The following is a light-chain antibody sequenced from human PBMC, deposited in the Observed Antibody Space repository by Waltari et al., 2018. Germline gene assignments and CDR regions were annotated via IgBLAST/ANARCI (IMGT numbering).Light chain of an antibody. J-gene: IGKJ5*01. V-gene: IGKV3-11*01. Sequence: EIVLTQSPATLSLSPGDRATPSCRASQSINRYLAWYQQKPGQAPSLLIYDASDRATGIPTRFSGSGSGTDFTLTISRLEPEDFAVYYCQQRSNWPPITFGQGTRLEIK. CDR3: QQRSNWPPIT. CDR2: DAS. CDR1: QSINRY.